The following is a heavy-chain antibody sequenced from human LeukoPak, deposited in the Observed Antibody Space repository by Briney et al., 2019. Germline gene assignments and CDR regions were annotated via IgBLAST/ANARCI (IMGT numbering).Heavy chain of an antibody. CDR1: GFTFSSYS. CDR3: ARSAYCGGDCYSRGYYFDY. V-gene: IGHV3-21*04. Sequence: GGSLRLSCAASGFTFSSYSMNWVRQAPGKGLEWVSSISSSSSYIYYADSVKGRLTTSRDNAKNSLYLQMNSLRAEDTAVYYCARSAYCGGDCYSRGYYFDYWGQGTLVTVSS. D-gene: IGHD2-21*02. CDR2: ISSSSSYI. J-gene: IGHJ4*02.